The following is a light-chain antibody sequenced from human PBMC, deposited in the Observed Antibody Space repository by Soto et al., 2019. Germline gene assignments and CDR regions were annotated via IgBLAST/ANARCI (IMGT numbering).Light chain of an antibody. CDR1: QSVRNNY. CDR3: QQYGSSPPYT. CDR2: GSS. V-gene: IGKV3-20*01. Sequence: EVVLTQSPGTLSLSPGEGATLSCRASQSVRNNYFAWYQQKPGQAPRLLIFGSSDRATGIPDRFSGSGSGTDFTLTISRREPEDFAVYYCQQYGSSPPYTFGQGTKLEIK. J-gene: IGKJ2*01.